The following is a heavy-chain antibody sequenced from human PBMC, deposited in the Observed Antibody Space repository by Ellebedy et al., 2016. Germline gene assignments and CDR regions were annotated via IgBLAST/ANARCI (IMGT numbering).Heavy chain of an antibody. CDR1: GLSFGNFF. CDR3: YYGHYSGS. V-gene: IGHV3-23*01. Sequence: GGSLRLSXVASGLSFGNFFMTWVRQAPGGGLEWVSTISGGGDATVYADSVKGRFTVSRDNSRNTLYLQMDSLRAADTAVYYCYYGHYSGSWGQGTLVTVSS. J-gene: IGHJ4*02. D-gene: IGHD4-17*01. CDR2: ISGGGDAT.